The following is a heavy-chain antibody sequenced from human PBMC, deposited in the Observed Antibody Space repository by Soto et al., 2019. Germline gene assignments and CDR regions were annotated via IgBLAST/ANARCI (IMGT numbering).Heavy chain of an antibody. Sequence: EVQLVESGGGLVQPGRSLRVSCEVSGFIFEDFAMHWVRLVPGKGLEWVSGISWDGDIVGYADSVRGRFIISRDNSKNSLYLEMKNLRPEDTARYYCAKDILGGVAGFKYFENWGRGTLVTVSS. CDR2: ISWDGDIV. CDR3: AKDILGGVAGFKYFEN. CDR1: GFIFEDFA. J-gene: IGHJ4*02. D-gene: IGHD6-19*01. V-gene: IGHV3-9*01.